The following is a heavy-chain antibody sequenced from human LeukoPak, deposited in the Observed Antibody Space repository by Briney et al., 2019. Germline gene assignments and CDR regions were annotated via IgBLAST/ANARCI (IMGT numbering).Heavy chain of an antibody. J-gene: IGHJ4*02. CDR3: AKDLSSGNSI. D-gene: IGHD4-23*01. CDR1: GFTFSSSW. Sequence: GGCLRLSCAGSGFTFSSSWMHWVRQAPGKGLFWVSRISNDGRSTTYAESVKGRFTISRDNAKNTLYLQMNSLRVEDTAVYYCAKDLSSGNSIWGQAALVTVSS. CDR2: ISNDGRST. V-gene: IGHV3-74*03.